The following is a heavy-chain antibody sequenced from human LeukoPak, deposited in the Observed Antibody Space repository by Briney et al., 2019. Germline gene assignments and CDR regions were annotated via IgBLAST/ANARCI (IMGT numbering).Heavy chain of an antibody. D-gene: IGHD5-24*01. Sequence: GGSLRLSCAASGFTFSSYAMHWVRQAPGKGPEWVANMNQDGSEKYYVDSVKGRFTISRDNAKNSLYLQMNSLRAEDTAVYYCARDPSMGYWGQGTLVTVSS. CDR3: ARDPSMGY. V-gene: IGHV3-7*01. J-gene: IGHJ4*02. CDR1: GFTFSSYA. CDR2: MNQDGSEK.